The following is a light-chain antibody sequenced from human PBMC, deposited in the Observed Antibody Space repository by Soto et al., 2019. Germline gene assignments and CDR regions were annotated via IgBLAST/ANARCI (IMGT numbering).Light chain of an antibody. J-gene: IGLJ3*02. CDR1: NIGTKS. V-gene: IGLV3-21*02. CDR3: QVWDSSSEWV. Sequence: ELSQPPSVSVAPGQTARITCGGNNIGTKSVHWYQQKPGQAPVLVVFNDSDRPSGIPERFSGSNSGDTATTATLTISRVEAGDEADYYCQVWDSSSEWVFGGGTKLTVL. CDR2: NDS.